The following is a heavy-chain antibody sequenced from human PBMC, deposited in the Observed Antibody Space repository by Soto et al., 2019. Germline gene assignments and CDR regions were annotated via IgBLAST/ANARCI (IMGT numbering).Heavy chain of an antibody. V-gene: IGHV1-2*02. J-gene: IGHJ4*02. D-gene: IGHD6-19*01. CDR3: ASYAAGTSDY. Sequence: QVQLVQSGAEVKKPGASVKVSCKASGYTFTGYYMHWVRQAPGQGLEWMGWINPNSGGTNYAKKFQGRVTMTRDTSISTAYMELSRLRSDDTAVYYCASYAAGTSDYWGQGTLVTVSS. CDR2: INPNSGGT. CDR1: GYTFTGYY.